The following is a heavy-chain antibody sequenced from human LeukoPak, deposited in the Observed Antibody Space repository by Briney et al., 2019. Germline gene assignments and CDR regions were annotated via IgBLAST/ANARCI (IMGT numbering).Heavy chain of an antibody. CDR3: ARVDRSHFYLDV. J-gene: IGHJ6*03. CDR2: IMPLFNTP. Sequence: SVKVSCKAAGGTFSSYTITWVRQAPGQGLEGMGGIMPLFNTPSYAQQFQGRVTMTTDESTSTAYLELSSLRFEDTAMYYCARVDRSHFYLDVWGKGTTVTVSS. V-gene: IGHV1-69*05. CDR1: GGTFSSYT.